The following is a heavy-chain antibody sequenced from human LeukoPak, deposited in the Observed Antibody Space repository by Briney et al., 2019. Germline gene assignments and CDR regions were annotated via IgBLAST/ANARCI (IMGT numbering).Heavy chain of an antibody. V-gene: IGHV1-18*01. D-gene: IGHD2-2*01. CDR1: GYTFTSYG. CDR2: ISAYNGNT. CDR3: ARAEYCSSTSCYSGGRLYSSSAGDY. Sequence: ASVKVSCKASGYTFTSYGISWVRQAPGQGLEWMGWISAYNGNTYYAQKLQGRVTMTTNTSTSTAYMELRSLRSDDTAVYYCARAEYCSSTSCYSGGRLYSSSAGDYWGQGTLVTVPS. J-gene: IGHJ4*02.